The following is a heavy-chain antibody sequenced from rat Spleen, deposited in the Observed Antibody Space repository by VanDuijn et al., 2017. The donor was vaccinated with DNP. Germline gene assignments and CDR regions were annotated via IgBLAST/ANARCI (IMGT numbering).Heavy chain of an antibody. J-gene: IGHJ2*01. CDR2: INKDSPV. D-gene: IGHD1-12*02. CDR3: TRDRGITMMVVITPFDY. V-gene: IGHV4-2*01. Sequence: EVKLVESGGGLVQPGRSLILSCAASGFNFDDYWMGWVRQAPGKGLECIGEINKDSPVNYAPSLRDKFTISRDNAQNTLYLQMDKLGSEDTATYYCTRDRGITMMVVITPFDYWGQGVMVTVSS. CDR1: GFNFDDYW.